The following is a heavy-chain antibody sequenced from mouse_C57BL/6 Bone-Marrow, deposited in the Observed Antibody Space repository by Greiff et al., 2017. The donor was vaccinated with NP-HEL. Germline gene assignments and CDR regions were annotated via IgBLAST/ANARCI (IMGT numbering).Heavy chain of an antibody. CDR2: IYPRSGNT. CDR3: AREDYGSSYCY. D-gene: IGHD1-1*01. J-gene: IGHJ2*01. CDR1: GYTFTSYG. V-gene: IGHV1-81*01. Sequence: VQLQQSGAELARPGASVKLSCKASGYTFTSYGISWVKQRTGQGLEWIGEIYPRSGNTYYNEKLKGKATLTADKSSSTAYMELRSLTSEDSAVYFCAREDYGSSYCYWGQGTTLTVSS.